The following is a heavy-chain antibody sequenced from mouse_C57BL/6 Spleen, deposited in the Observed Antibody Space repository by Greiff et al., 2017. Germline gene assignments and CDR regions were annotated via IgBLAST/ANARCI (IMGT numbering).Heavy chain of an antibody. CDR2: IDPEDGET. D-gene: IGHD1-1*01. CDR1: GFNITDYY. CDR3: ARAHGSSYYFDY. V-gene: IGHV14-2*01. J-gene: IGHJ2*01. Sequence: VQLKQSGAELVKPGASVKLSCTASGFNITDYYMHWVKQRTEQGLEWIGRIDPEDGETKYAPKFQGKATITADPSSNTAYLQLSSLTSEDTAVYYCARAHGSSYYFDYWGQGTTLTVSS.